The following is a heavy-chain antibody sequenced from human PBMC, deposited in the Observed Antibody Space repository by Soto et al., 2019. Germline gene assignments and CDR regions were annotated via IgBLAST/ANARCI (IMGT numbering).Heavy chain of an antibody. CDR1: GYTFTSYY. D-gene: IGHD5-18*01. V-gene: IGHV1-46*01. CDR2: INPSGGST. Sequence: ASVKVSCKASGYTFTSYYMHWVRQAPGQGLEWMGIINPSGGSTSYAQKFQGRVTMTRDTSTSTVYMELSSLRSEDTAVYYCARDAGGAAMVFNYYYYGMDVWGQGTTVTVSS. J-gene: IGHJ6*02. CDR3: ARDAGGAAMVFNYYYYGMDV.